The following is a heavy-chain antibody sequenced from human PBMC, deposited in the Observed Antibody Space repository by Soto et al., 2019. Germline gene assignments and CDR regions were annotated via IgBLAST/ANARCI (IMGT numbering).Heavy chain of an antibody. CDR2: INNSGRT. Sequence: LSLTCTVSGGSVSRSPQYWGWIRQPPGKGLEWIGSINNSGRTYSNPPLKSRVTMSVDMSKNQFSLKLRSVTAADTAVYYCATNDAVVVTAPFDYWGQGTLVTVSS. D-gene: IGHD2-21*02. CDR3: ATNDAVVVTAPFDY. CDR1: GGSVSRSPQY. V-gene: IGHV4-39*01. J-gene: IGHJ4*02.